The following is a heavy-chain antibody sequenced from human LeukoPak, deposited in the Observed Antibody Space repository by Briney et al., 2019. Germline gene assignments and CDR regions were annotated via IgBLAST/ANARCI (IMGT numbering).Heavy chain of an antibody. Sequence: GGSLRLSCAASGFTFSSSWIHWVRQAPGKGLVWVSRINKDGSVTDYAESVKGRFSISRDNAKNTLYLQMNSLRAEDTAVYYCAKDLLSGWYYFDYWGQGTLVTVSS. CDR3: AKDLLSGWYYFDY. J-gene: IGHJ4*02. D-gene: IGHD6-19*01. CDR1: GFTFSSSW. CDR2: INKDGSVT. V-gene: IGHV3-74*01.